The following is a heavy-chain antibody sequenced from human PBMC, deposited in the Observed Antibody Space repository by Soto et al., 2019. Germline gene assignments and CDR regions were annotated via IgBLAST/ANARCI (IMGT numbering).Heavy chain of an antibody. CDR1: GFTFSDYY. D-gene: IGHD6-6*01. Sequence: GGSLRLSCAASGFTFSDYYMSWIRQAPGKGQEWVSYISNSGRTLYYADSMKGRFTISRDNAKNSLYLQMNSLRSEDTAVYYCARDLVAVSGGVYSSSSGGYFFDFWGQGTLVTVSS. V-gene: IGHV3-11*01. J-gene: IGHJ4*02. CDR2: ISNSGRTL. CDR3: ARDLVAVSGGVYSSSSGGYFFDF.